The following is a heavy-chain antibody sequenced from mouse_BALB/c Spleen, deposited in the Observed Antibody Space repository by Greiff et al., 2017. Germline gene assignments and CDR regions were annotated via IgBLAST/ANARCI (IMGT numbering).Heavy chain of an antibody. D-gene: IGHD1-1*01. CDR1: GYTFTDYE. J-gene: IGHJ3*01. Sequence: VQRVESGAELVRPGASVTLSCKASGYTFTDYEMHWVKQTPVHGLEWIGAIDPETGGTAYNQKFKGKATLTADKSSSTAYMELRSLTSEDSAVYYCTVYGSQAWFAYWGQGTLVTVSA. CDR3: TVYGSQAWFAY. V-gene: IGHV1-15*01. CDR2: IDPETGGT.